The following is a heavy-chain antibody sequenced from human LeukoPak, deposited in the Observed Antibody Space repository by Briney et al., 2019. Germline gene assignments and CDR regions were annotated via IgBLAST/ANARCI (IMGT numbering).Heavy chain of an antibody. CDR2: IWYDGSNK. Sequence: GRSLRLSCAASGFTFSSYGMHWDRQAPGKGMERVAVIWYDGSNKYYAASVKGRFTISRDNSKNTLYLQMNSLRAEDTAVYYCAKEGGYDLEGWFDPWGQGTLVTVSS. CDR1: GFTFSSYG. D-gene: IGHD5-12*01. CDR3: AKEGGYDLEGWFDP. J-gene: IGHJ5*02. V-gene: IGHV3-33*06.